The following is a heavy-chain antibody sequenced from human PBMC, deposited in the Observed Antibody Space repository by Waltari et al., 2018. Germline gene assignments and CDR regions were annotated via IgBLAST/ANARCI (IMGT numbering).Heavy chain of an antibody. J-gene: IGHJ2*01. Sequence: QLQLQESGPGLVKPSETLSLTCTVSGGSISSSSYYWGWIRQPPGKGLEWIGSIYYSGRTYYNPSLKSRVTISVDTSKNQFSLKLSSVTAADMAVYYCAGSGYSSGWSYFDLWGRGTLVTVSS. CDR1: GGSISSSSYY. CDR3: AGSGYSSGWSYFDL. V-gene: IGHV4-39*07. CDR2: IYYSGRT. D-gene: IGHD6-19*01.